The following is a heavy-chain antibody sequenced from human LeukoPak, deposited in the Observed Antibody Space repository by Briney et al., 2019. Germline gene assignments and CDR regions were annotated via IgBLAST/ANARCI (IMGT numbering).Heavy chain of an antibody. CDR2: ISSSSSYI. V-gene: IGHV3-21*01. D-gene: IGHD3-16*01. CDR1: GFTFSSYS. J-gene: IGHJ4*02. CDR3: ARDRPLSPYYFDY. Sequence: GGSLRLSCAASGFTFSSYSMNWVRQAPGKGLEWFSSISSSSSYIYYADSVKGRFTISRDNAKNSLYLQMNSLRAEDTAVYYCARDRPLSPYYFDYWGQGTLVTVSS.